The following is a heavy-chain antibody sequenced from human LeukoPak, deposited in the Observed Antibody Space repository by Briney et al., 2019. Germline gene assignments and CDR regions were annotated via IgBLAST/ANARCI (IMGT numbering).Heavy chain of an antibody. CDR3: VKGGYYDSSGFPEYFQD. Sequence: PGGSLRLSCSASEFSFSRYAMHWVRQGPGKGLEHVSTISSNGASTYYADSEKGRFTISRDNSKNTLYLQLSSLSAEDTAVYYCVKGGYYDSSGFPEYFQDWGQGTLVSASS. V-gene: IGHV3-64D*09. J-gene: IGHJ1*01. D-gene: IGHD3-22*01. CDR1: EFSFSRYA. CDR2: ISSNGAST.